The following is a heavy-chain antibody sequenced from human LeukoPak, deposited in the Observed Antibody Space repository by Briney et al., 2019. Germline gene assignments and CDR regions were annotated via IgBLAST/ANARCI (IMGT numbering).Heavy chain of an antibody. CDR3: ARSGGSANWFDP. CDR2: SIPIFGTA. J-gene: IGHJ5*02. D-gene: IGHD2-15*01. CDR1: GGTFSSYA. V-gene: IGHV1-69*06. Sequence: EASVKVSCKASGGTFSSYAISWVRQAPGQGLEWMGGSIPIFGTANYAQKFQGRVTITADKSTSTAYMELSSLRSEDTAVYYCARSGGSANWFDPWGQGTLVTVSS.